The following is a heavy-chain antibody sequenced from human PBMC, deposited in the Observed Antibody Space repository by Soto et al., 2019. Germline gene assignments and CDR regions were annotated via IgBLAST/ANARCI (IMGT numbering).Heavy chain of an antibody. CDR3: AKDGDRYYGSVSYRGYFFDN. J-gene: IGHJ4*02. D-gene: IGHD3-10*01. Sequence: EVQLLESGGGLVQPGGSLRLSCAASGFTFSSYAMSWVRQAPGKGLEWVSAISGSGGSTYYADSVKGRFTISRDNSKNTLYLQMNSLRAEDTAVYYCAKDGDRYYGSVSYRGYFFDNWGQGTLVTVSS. CDR2: ISGSGGST. V-gene: IGHV3-23*01. CDR1: GFTFSSYA.